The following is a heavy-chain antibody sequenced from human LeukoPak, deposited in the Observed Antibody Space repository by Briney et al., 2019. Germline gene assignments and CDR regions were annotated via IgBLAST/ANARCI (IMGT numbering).Heavy chain of an antibody. CDR1: GFTFSSYA. Sequence: GGSLRLSCSASGFTFSSYAMHWVRQAPGKGLEYVSAISGNGGNTYYADSLKGRFTISRDNSKNTLYLQMSSMRVEDTAVYYCVITSATGPLDYWGQGTLVTVSS. J-gene: IGHJ4*02. CDR3: VITSATGPLDY. V-gene: IGHV3-64D*09. D-gene: IGHD6-6*01. CDR2: ISGNGGNT.